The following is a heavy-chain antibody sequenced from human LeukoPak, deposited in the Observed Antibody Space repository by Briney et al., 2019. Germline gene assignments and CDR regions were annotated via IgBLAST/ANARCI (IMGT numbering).Heavy chain of an antibody. Sequence: PGGSLRLSCAASGFTFSSYDMHWVRQAAGKGLEWVSAIGIAGDTYYSDSVKGGFTISRENAKNSLYLQMNSLRAGDTAVYYCARDRLSNGAGWYFDLWGRGTLVTVSS. CDR2: IGIAGDT. J-gene: IGHJ2*01. CDR1: GFTFSSYD. V-gene: IGHV3-13*04. CDR3: ARDRLSNGAGWYFDL. D-gene: IGHD4/OR15-4a*01.